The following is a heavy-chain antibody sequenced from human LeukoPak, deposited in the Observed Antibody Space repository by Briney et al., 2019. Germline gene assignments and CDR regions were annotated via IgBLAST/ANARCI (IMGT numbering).Heavy chain of an antibody. D-gene: IGHD3-22*01. CDR3: AREYYYDSSGYYRGAFDI. CDR1: GGSFSGYY. Sequence: SETLSLTCAVYGGSFSGYYWSWIRQPAGKGLEWIGRIYTSGSTNYNPSLKSRVTISVDTSKNQFSLKLSSVTAADTAVYYCAREYYYDSSGYYRGAFDIWGQGTMVTVSS. V-gene: IGHV4-59*10. CDR2: IYTSGST. J-gene: IGHJ3*02.